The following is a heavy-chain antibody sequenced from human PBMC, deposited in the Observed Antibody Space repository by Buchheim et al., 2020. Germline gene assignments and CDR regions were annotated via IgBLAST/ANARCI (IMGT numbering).Heavy chain of an antibody. J-gene: IGHJ4*02. CDR2: ISWNSGSI. D-gene: IGHD6-19*01. CDR1: GFTFDDYA. CDR3: TKDIGEVAGEIDY. V-gene: IGHV3-9*01. Sequence: EVQLVESGGGLVQPGRSLRLSCAASGFTFDDYAMHWVRQAPGKGLEWVSGISWNSGSIGYADSVKGRFTISRDNAKNSLYLQMSGLRAEDTAFYYCTKDIGEVAGEIDYWGQGTL.